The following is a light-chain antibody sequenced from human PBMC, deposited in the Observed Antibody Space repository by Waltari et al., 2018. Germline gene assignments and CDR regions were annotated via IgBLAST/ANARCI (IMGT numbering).Light chain of an antibody. CDR3: QSADSSGTYDV. Sequence: SYELTQPPSVSVSPGQTARITCSGDALPKQFAYWYQQKPGQAPVLVMYKDTERPLGIPERFSGSSSGTTVTLTISGAQAEDEADYHCQSADSSGTYDVFGTGTKVTVL. V-gene: IGLV3-25*03. CDR1: ALPKQF. J-gene: IGLJ1*01. CDR2: KDT.